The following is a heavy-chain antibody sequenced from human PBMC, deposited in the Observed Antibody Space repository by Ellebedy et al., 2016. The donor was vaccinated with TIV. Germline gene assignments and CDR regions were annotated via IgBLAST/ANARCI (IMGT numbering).Heavy chain of an antibody. Sequence: GGSLRLSCAASGFTFSNFAMHWVRQAPGKGLEWLSVISAGGDNTYNADSVKGRFTITRDNSKNTLFLQMNRLRIEDTAVYYCAKGSSSGFNYDRVGFQYWGQGTLVTVSS. CDR3: AKGSSSGFNYDRVGFQY. CDR2: ISAGGDNT. D-gene: IGHD3-22*01. CDR1: GFTFSNFA. J-gene: IGHJ4*02. V-gene: IGHV3-23*01.